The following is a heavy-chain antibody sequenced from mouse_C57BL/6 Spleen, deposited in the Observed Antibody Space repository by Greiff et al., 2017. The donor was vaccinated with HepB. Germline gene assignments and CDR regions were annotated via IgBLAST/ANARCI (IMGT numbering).Heavy chain of an antibody. CDR3: ARKKTGTWYFDV. CDR2: IYPGDGDT. D-gene: IGHD4-1*01. J-gene: IGHJ1*03. V-gene: IGHV1-82*01. CDR1: GYAFSSSW. Sequence: VKLVESGPELVKPGASVKISCKASGYAFSSSWMNWVKQRPGQGLEWIGRIYPGDGDTNYNGKFKGKATLTADKSSSTAYMQLSSLTSEDSAVYFCARKKTGTWYFDVWGTGTTVTVSS.